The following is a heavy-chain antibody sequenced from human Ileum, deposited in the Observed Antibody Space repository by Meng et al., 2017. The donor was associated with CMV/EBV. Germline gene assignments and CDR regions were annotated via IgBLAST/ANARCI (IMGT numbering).Heavy chain of an antibody. J-gene: IGHJ6*02. V-gene: IGHV3-74*01. D-gene: IGHD5-18*01. CDR3: ARESVNLVTDS. CDR1: GFTFSSSW. Sequence: GESLKISCAASGFTFSSSWMHWVRQGQGKGLMWISRINDDGGSTSYADSVKGRFTISRDNATNTLYLQMNSLRAEDTAVYYCARESVNLVTDSWGQGTTVTVSS. CDR2: INDDGGST.